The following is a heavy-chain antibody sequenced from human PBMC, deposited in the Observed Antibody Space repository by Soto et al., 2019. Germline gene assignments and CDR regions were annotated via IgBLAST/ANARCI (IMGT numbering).Heavy chain of an antibody. CDR3: ARDRAHFYESSGRLDL. J-gene: IGHJ4*02. CDR2: ISYSGST. Sequence: SETLSLTCSVSGYSMNNGDYFWTWIRQTPGKGLQWIGYISYSGSTFYNPSLKTRLAMSVDTSKNQFSVRLRSVTAADTAVYYCARDRAHFYESSGRLDLWGQGMLVTVSS. V-gene: IGHV4-30-4*01. CDR1: GYSMNNGDYF. D-gene: IGHD3-22*01.